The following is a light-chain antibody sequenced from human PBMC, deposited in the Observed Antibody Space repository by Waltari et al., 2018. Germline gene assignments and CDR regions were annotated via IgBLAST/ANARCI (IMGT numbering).Light chain of an antibody. V-gene: IGLV2-8*01. Sequence: ALTQPPSASGSPGQSVTLSCTGTTSDIGGYDHVSWYQQTPGKSPTLIIYDVTERPAGVSGGFSGSKSGNRASLTVSALQPEDEATYFCSSYVGNINLRVFGGGTQLTVL. J-gene: IGLJ3*02. CDR1: TSDIGGYDH. CDR2: DVT. CDR3: SSYVGNINLRV.